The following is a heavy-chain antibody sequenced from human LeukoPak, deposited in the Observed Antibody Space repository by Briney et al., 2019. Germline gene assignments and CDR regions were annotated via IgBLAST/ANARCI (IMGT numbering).Heavy chain of an antibody. Sequence: ASVKVSCKASVYTFTGYYMHWVRQAPGQGLEWMGWINPNSGGTNYAQKFQGRVTMTRDTSISTDYMELSRLRSDDTDVYDCASAMVRGVPYYYYYYGMDVWGQGTKVTV. D-gene: IGHD3-10*01. CDR3: ASAMVRGVPYYYYYYGMDV. CDR1: VYTFTGYY. V-gene: IGHV1-2*02. CDR2: INPNSGGT. J-gene: IGHJ6*02.